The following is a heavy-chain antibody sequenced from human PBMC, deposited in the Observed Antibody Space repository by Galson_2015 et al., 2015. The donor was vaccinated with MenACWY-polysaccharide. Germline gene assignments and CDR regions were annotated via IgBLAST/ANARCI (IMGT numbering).Heavy chain of an antibody. CDR3: ARDPEWGANDY. J-gene: IGHJ4*02. Sequence: SLRLSCAASGFTFSIYWMHWVRQAPGKGLEWVGNIKYDGSVKYYVDSVKGRFTISRDNAENSVYLQMNSLRAEDTAVYYCARDPEWGANDYWGQGTLVTVSS. V-gene: IGHV3-7*01. CDR2: IKYDGSVK. CDR1: GFTFSIYW. D-gene: IGHD1-26*01.